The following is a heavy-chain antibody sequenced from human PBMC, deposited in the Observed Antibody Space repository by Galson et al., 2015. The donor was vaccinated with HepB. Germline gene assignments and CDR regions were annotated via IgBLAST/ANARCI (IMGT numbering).Heavy chain of an antibody. Sequence: SLRLSCAGSGFTFSNYAMHWVRQAPGKGLEWVALISYDGSNIYCADSVKGRFAISRDNYKNTLYLQMNSLRLEDTTIYYCARGGYRSRLLTPFDYWGEGTLVTVSS. J-gene: IGHJ4*02. D-gene: IGHD5-12*01. CDR3: ARGGYRSRLLTPFDY. V-gene: IGHV3-30*09. CDR2: ISYDGSNI. CDR1: GFTFSNYA.